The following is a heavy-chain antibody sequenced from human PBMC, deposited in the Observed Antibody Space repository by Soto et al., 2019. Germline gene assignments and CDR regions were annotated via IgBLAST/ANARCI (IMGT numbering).Heavy chain of an antibody. D-gene: IGHD3-22*01. V-gene: IGHV3-30-3*01. Sequence: VQLVESGGGVVQPGRSLRLSCAASGFTFSSYAMHWVRQAPGKGLEWVAVISYDGSNKYYADSVKGRFTISRDNSKNTLYLQMNSLRAEDTAVYYCAREERGYDSSGYQGYFDYWGQGTLVTVSS. J-gene: IGHJ4*02. CDR3: AREERGYDSSGYQGYFDY. CDR1: GFTFSSYA. CDR2: ISYDGSNK.